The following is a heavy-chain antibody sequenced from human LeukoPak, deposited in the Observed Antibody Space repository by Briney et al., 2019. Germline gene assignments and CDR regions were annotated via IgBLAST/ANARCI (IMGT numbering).Heavy chain of an antibody. J-gene: IGHJ6*03. Sequence: ASVKVSCKVSGYTLTELSMHWVRQAPGKGLEWMGGFDPEDGETLYAQKFQGGVIMTEDTSTDTAYMELSSLRSEDTAVYYCATPHPPVGGYFYYTSRDVWGKGPTVTVSS. CDR2: FDPEDGET. V-gene: IGHV1-24*01. CDR1: GYTLTELS. CDR3: ATPHPPVGGYFYYTSRDV.